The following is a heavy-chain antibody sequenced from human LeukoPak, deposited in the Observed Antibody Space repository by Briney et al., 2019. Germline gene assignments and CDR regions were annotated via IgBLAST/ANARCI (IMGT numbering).Heavy chain of an antibody. CDR2: IDGDGSST. CDR1: GFTFSIYW. CDR3: ARGYSGYFYY. J-gene: IGHJ4*02. D-gene: IGHD5-12*01. Sequence: GGSLRLSCAASGFTFSIYWMQWVRQAQGKGLVWVSRIDGDGSSTNYADSVKGRFTISRDNAKNTLYLQMNSLRAEDTAVYYCARGYSGYFYYWGQGTLVTVSS. V-gene: IGHV3-74*01.